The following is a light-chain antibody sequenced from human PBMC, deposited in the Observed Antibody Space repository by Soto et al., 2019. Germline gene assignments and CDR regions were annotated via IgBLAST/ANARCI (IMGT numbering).Light chain of an antibody. Sequence: DIQMTQSPSSLSASVGNRVTITCQASQDIATYLNWYQQKPGKAPNLLIYDASNLETGVPSRFSGSGSGTDFIFSISSLQPEDFATYYCQQYHSLPPTFGQGTKVDIK. CDR2: DAS. CDR1: QDIATY. V-gene: IGKV1-33*01. J-gene: IGKJ1*01. CDR3: QQYHSLPPT.